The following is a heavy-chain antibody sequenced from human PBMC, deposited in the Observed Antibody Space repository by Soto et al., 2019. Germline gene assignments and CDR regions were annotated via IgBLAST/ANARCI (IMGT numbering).Heavy chain of an antibody. CDR1: GYTFTGYY. Sequence: QVQLVQSGAEVKKPGASVKVSCKASGYTFTGYYMHWVRQAPGQGLEWMGWINPNSGGTNYAHQFQGWVTMTRDTSISTAYMELSRLRADDTAVYYCARETSSIAARQGEGYGMDVWGQGTPVTVSS. CDR3: ARETSSIAARQGEGYGMDV. CDR2: INPNSGGT. D-gene: IGHD6-6*01. V-gene: IGHV1-2*04. J-gene: IGHJ6*02.